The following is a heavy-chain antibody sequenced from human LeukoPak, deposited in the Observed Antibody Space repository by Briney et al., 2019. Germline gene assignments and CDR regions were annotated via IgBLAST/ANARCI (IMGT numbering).Heavy chain of an antibody. V-gene: IGHV3-53*01. CDR3: ARGSTVRITIFGVLIPLYFDY. CDR1: GFTVSSNY. D-gene: IGHD3-3*01. CDR2: IYSGGST. Sequence: GGSLRLSCAASGFTVSSNYMTWVRQAPGKGLEWVSVIYSGGSTYYADSVKGRFTISRDNSKNTLYLQMNSLRAEDTAVYYCARGSTVRITIFGVLIPLYFDYWGQGTLVTVSS. J-gene: IGHJ4*02.